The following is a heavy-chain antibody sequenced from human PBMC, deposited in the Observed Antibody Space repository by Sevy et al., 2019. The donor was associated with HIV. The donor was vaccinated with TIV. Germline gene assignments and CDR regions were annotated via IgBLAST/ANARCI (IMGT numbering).Heavy chain of an antibody. J-gene: IGHJ4*02. CDR1: GFSLSTSGVG. CDR2: IYWDDDK. V-gene: IGHV2-5*02. CDR3: AHRGGLLWFGETLYYFDY. Sequence: SGPTLVKPTQTLTLTCTFSGFSLSTSGVGVGWIRQPPGKALEWLALIYWDDDKRYSPSLKSRLTITKDTSKNQVDLTMTNMGPVDTATYYCAHRGGLLWFGETLYYFDYWGQGTLVTVSS. D-gene: IGHD3-10*01.